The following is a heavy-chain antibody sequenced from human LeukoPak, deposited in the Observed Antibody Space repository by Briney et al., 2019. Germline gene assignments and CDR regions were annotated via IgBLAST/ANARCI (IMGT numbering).Heavy chain of an antibody. CDR1: GFTFSSYW. CDR2: IKQDGSEK. Sequence: GGSLRLSCAASGFTFSSYWMSWVRQAPGKGLEWGANIKQDGSEKYYVDSVKGRFTISRDNAKNSLYLQMNSLRAEDMAVYYCARELRPDPYSASWYNYWGQGTLVTASS. CDR3: ARELRPDPYSASWYNY. D-gene: IGHD6-13*01. J-gene: IGHJ4*02. V-gene: IGHV3-7*01.